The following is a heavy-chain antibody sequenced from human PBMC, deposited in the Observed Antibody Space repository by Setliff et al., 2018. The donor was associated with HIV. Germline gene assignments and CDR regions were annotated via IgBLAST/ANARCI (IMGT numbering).Heavy chain of an antibody. J-gene: IGHJ4*02. D-gene: IGHD3-10*01. CDR1: GFTFSSYG. V-gene: IGHV3-33*06. Sequence: LSLSCAASGFTFSSYGMHWVRQAPGKGLEWVAVIWSDGSNKYYADSVKGRFTISRDNSKNTLYLQMDSLRAEDTAVYYCAKVHYYGSGNYYRIFDHWGQGTLVTVSS. CDR2: IWSDGSNK. CDR3: AKVHYYGSGNYYRIFDH.